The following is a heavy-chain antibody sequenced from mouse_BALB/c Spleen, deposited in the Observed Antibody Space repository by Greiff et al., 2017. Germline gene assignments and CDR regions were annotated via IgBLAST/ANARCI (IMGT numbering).Heavy chain of an antibody. J-gene: IGHJ3*01. V-gene: IGHV1-7*01. Sequence: QVQLKESGAELAKPGASVKMSCKASGYTFTSYWMHWVKQRPGQGLEWIGYINPSTGYTEYNQKFKDKATLTADKSSSTAYMQLSSLTSEDSAVYYCARWETGRAWFAYWGQGTLVTVSA. CDR2: INPSTGYT. CDR1: GYTFTSYW. CDR3: ARWETGRAWFAY. D-gene: IGHD4-1*01.